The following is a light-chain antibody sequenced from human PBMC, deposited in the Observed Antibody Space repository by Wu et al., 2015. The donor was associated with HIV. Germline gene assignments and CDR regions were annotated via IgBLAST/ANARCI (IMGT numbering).Light chain of an antibody. CDR2: GAS. CDR1: QSVSSN. Sequence: LSCRASQSVSSNLAWYQQKPGQAPRLLIYGASTRATGIPARFSGSGSGTEFTLTISSLQSEDFAVYYCQQYNNWPPERTFGQGTKVEIK. CDR3: QQYNNWPPERT. V-gene: IGKV3-15*01. J-gene: IGKJ1*01.